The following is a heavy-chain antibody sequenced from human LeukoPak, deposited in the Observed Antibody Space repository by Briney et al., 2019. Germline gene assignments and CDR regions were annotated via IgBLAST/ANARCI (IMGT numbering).Heavy chain of an antibody. Sequence: PGGSLRLSCAASGFTFTNARMSWVRQAPGKGLEWVGRIRSKTDGGTADYAAPVKGRFTISRDDSKNTLYLQMNSLKAEDTAVYYCTRYSSGWYWGQGTLVTVSS. V-gene: IGHV3-15*01. D-gene: IGHD6-19*01. J-gene: IGHJ4*02. CDR2: IRSKTDGGTA. CDR1: GFTFTNAR. CDR3: TRYSSGWY.